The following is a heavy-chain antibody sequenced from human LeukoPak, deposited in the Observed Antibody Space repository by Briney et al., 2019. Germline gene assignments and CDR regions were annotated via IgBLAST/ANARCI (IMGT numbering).Heavy chain of an antibody. Sequence: GGSLRLSCAASGFTFSSYWMNWVRQAPGKGVVWVSRIASDGSSTTYADSVKGRFSISRDNAKNTLYLQMNSLRVEDTAVYYCARGRPHGNDYWGQGTLVTVSS. CDR3: ARGRPHGNDY. V-gene: IGHV3-74*01. CDR1: GFTFSSYW. CDR2: IASDGSST. D-gene: IGHD4-23*01. J-gene: IGHJ4*02.